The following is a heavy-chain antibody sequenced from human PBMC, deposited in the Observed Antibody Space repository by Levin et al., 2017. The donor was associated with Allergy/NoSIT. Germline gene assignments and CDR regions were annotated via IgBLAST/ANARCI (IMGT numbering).Heavy chain of an antibody. Sequence: GGSLRLSCATSGFTFSNFAMNWVRQAPGKGLEWVSAITASGGATYYADSVKGRFTISRDNSENTLYLQMNSLRAEDTALYSCAKERGSGWYEPWDYWGQGTLVIVSS. CDR3: AKERGSGWYEPWDY. CDR1: GFTFSNFA. CDR2: ITASGGAT. D-gene: IGHD6-19*01. V-gene: IGHV3-23*01. J-gene: IGHJ4*02.